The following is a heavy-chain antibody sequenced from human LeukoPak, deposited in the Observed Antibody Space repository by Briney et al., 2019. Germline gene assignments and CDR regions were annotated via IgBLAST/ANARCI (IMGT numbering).Heavy chain of an antibody. Sequence: GGSLRLSCAASGFTFSSYSMNWVRQAPGKGLEWVSSISSSSSYIYYADSVKGRFTISRDNAKNSLYLQMNSLRAEDTAVYYCASNRYYYDSSAYYPDYWGQGTLVTV. V-gene: IGHV3-21*01. J-gene: IGHJ4*02. CDR1: GFTFSSYS. CDR2: ISSSSSYI. D-gene: IGHD3-22*01. CDR3: ASNRYYYDSSAYYPDY.